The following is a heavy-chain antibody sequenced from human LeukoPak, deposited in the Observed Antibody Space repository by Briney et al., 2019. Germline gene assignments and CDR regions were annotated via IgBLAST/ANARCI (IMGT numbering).Heavy chain of an antibody. CDR1: GGSISSGSYY. J-gene: IGHJ3*02. V-gene: IGHV4-61*02. CDR3: ATGYYDSSPGDDAFDI. D-gene: IGHD3-22*01. Sequence: PSETLSLTCTVSGGSISSGSYYWSWIRQPAGKGLEWIGRIYTSGSTNYNPSLKSRVTISVDTSKNQFSLKLSSVTAADTAVYYCATGYYDSSPGDDAFDIWGQGTMVTVSS. CDR2: IYTSGST.